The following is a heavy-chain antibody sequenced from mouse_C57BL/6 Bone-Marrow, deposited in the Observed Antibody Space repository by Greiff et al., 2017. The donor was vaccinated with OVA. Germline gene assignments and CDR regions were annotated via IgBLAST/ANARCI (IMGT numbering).Heavy chain of an antibody. J-gene: IGHJ1*03. CDR2: IDPEDGET. CDR1: GFNFKDYY. CDR3: ARRVLQTTYFDV. V-gene: IGHV14-2*01. D-gene: IGHD1-1*01. Sequence: EVQLQQSGAELVKPGASVKLSCTASGFNFKDYYMHWVKQRTEQGLEWIGRIDPEDGETNYAPKFQGKATLTADTSSNTAYLQLSSLTSEDSAVYDCARRVLQTTYFDVWGKGTTVTVSS.